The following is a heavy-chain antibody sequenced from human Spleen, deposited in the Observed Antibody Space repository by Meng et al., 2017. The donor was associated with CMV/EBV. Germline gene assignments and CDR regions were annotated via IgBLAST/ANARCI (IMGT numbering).Heavy chain of an antibody. J-gene: IGHJ4*02. D-gene: IGHD1-26*01. CDR1: GFNFSDYY. CDR2: ISSSGSTI. Sequence: CAASGFNFSDYYMSWIRQAPGKGLEWVSYISSSGSTIYYADSVKGRFTISRDNAKNSLYLQMNSLRAKDTAVYYCARGAGGSYRTFDYWGQGTLVTVSS. CDR3: ARGAGGSYRTFDY. V-gene: IGHV3-11*04.